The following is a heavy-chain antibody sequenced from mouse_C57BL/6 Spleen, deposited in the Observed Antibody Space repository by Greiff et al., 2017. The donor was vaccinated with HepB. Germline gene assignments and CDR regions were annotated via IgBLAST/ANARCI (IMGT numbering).Heavy chain of an antibody. CDR1: GYAFSSSW. Sequence: VQLKESGPELVKPGASVKISCKASGYAFSSSWMNWVKQRPGKGLEWIGRIYPGDGDTNYNGKFKGKATLTADKSSSTAYMQLSSLTSEDSVVYFCAREEITTVVAPFDYWGQGTTLTVSS. CDR3: AREEITTVVAPFDY. V-gene: IGHV1-82*01. CDR2: IYPGDGDT. D-gene: IGHD1-1*01. J-gene: IGHJ2*01.